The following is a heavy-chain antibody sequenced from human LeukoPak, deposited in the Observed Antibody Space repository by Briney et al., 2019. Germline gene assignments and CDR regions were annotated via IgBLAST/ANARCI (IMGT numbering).Heavy chain of an antibody. D-gene: IGHD3/OR15-3a*01. CDR3: AKLGPVDSGFDP. CDR1: GFTFSSYE. Sequence: GGSLRLSCAASGFTFSSYEMNWVRQAPGKGLEWVAVISYDGSNKYYADSVKGRFTISRDNSKNTLYLQMNSLRAEDTAVYYCAKLGPVDSGFDPWGQGTLVTVSS. CDR2: ISYDGSNK. V-gene: IGHV3-30*18. J-gene: IGHJ5*02.